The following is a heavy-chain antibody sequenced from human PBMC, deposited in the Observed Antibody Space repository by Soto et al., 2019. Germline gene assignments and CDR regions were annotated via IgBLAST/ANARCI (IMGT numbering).Heavy chain of an antibody. CDR3: ASGRVVVAARGVSWFDT. V-gene: IGHV4-34*01. J-gene: IGHJ5*02. CDR2: INHSGST. CDR1: GGSFSGYY. D-gene: IGHD2-15*01. Sequence: SETLSLTCAVYGGSFSGYYWSWIRQPPGKGLEWIGEINHSGSTNYNPSLKSRVTISVDTSKNQFSLKLSSVTAADTAVYYCASGRVVVAARGVSWFDTWGQGTLVSVSS.